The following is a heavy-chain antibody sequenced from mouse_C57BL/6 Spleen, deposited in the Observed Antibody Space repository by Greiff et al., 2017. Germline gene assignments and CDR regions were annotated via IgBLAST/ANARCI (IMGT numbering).Heavy chain of an antibody. J-gene: IGHJ2*01. V-gene: IGHV5-16*01. CDR3: AREIPDYYGSRRGYFDY. Sequence: DVQLVESEGGLVQPGSSMKLSCTASGFTFSDYYMAWVRQVPEKGLEWVANINYDGSSTYYLDSLKSRFIISRDNAKNILYLQMSSLKSEDTATYYCAREIPDYYGSRRGYFDYWGQGTTLTVSS. D-gene: IGHD1-1*01. CDR2: INYDGSST. CDR1: GFTFSDYY.